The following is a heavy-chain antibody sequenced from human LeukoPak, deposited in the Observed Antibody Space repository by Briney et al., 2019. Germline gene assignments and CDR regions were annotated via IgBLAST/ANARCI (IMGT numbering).Heavy chain of an antibody. Sequence: GGSLRLSCAASGFTFSSYSMNWVRQAPGKGLEWVSSISSSSSYIYYADSVKGRFTISRDNAKNTLYLQMNSLRAGDTAIYYCARGHEALDYWGQGTLVTVSS. V-gene: IGHV3-21*04. J-gene: IGHJ4*02. CDR3: ARGHEALDY. CDR1: GFTFSSYS. CDR2: ISSSSSYI.